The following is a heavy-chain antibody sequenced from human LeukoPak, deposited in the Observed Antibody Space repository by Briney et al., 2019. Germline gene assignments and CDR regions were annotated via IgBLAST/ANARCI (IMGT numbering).Heavy chain of an antibody. CDR3: ARLNLEYLYSSGPNDY. V-gene: IGHV4-34*01. CDR1: GGSFTYYY. CDR2: INHAGTA. J-gene: IGHJ4*02. D-gene: IGHD3-10*01. Sequence: SETLSLTCALYGGSFTYYYWAWIRQSPGKGLEWIGEINHAGTADYNPSLKSRVTISVDTSKNQFSLKLNSVTPADTAVYYCARLNLEYLYSSGPNDYWGQGTLVTVSS.